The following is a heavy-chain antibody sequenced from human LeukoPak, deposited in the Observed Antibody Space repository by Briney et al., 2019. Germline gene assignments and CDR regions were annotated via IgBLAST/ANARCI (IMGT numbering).Heavy chain of an antibody. J-gene: IGHJ5*02. CDR3: ARRRKDLDWFDP. Sequence: SETLSLTCAVYGGSFSGYYWSWIRQPPGKGLEWIGEINHSGSTNYNPSLKSRVTISVDTSKNQFSLKLSSVTAADTAVYYCARRRKDLDWFDPWGQGTLVTVSS. CDR1: GGSFSGYY. V-gene: IGHV4-34*01. CDR2: INHSGST.